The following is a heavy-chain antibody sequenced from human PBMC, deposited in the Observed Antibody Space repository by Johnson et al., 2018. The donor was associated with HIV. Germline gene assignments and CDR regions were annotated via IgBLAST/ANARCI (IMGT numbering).Heavy chain of an antibody. CDR2: ISSSGSTI. CDR3: AKEMHPRHIVVVNAIPNDGFDI. J-gene: IGHJ3*02. V-gene: IGHV3-48*03. D-gene: IGHD2-21*01. CDR1: GFTFSSYE. Sequence: VQLVESGGGVVQPGGSLRLSCAASGFTFSSYEMNWVRQAPGKGLEWVSYISSSGSTIYYADSVKGRCTISRDNAQNSLYLQMNSLRADDTALYYCAKEMHPRHIVVVNAIPNDGFDIWGQGTMVTVSS.